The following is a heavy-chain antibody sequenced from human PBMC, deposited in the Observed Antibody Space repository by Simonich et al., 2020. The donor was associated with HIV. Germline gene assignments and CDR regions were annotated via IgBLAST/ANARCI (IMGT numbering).Heavy chain of an antibody. Sequence: EVQLVESGGGLVKPGGSLRLSCAASGFTFSSYSMNWVRQAPGKGLEWVSYISSSSSYIYYATSVKGRLTIARDNAKNSLYLQMNSLRAEDTAVYYCARDGRKGSSTSCSDYWGQGTLVTVSS. CDR1: GFTFSSYS. CDR3: ARDGRKGSSTSCSDY. J-gene: IGHJ4*02. D-gene: IGHD2-2*01. V-gene: IGHV3-21*01. CDR2: ISSSSSYI.